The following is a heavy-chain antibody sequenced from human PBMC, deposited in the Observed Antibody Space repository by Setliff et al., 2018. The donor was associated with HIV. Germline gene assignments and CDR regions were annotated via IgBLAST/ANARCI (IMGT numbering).Heavy chain of an antibody. Sequence: ASVKVSCKSSGGPYNKDSISWVRQAPGQGLEWMGGIIPIFGSTAYAQKFLGRVMITADESTHTAEMELSSLTSEDTAVYYCVRDDHYYDTSGAIGYWGQGTLVTVSS. CDR1: GGPYNKDS. V-gene: IGHV1-69*13. CDR2: IIPIFGST. D-gene: IGHD3-22*01. J-gene: IGHJ4*02. CDR3: VRDDHYYDTSGAIGY.